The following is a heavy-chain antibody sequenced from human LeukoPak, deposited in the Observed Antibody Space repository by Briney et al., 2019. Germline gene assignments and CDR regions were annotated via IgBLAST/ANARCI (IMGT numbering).Heavy chain of an antibody. J-gene: IGHJ4*02. CDR3: ARERGRLVDN. Sequence: SETLSLTCTVSGGSISSGGYFWSWIRQPPGKGLEWIGYMHNSENAAYNPSLKSRVTISVDTSKNQISLKVNSVTAADTAVYYCARERGRLVDNWGQGTLVTLSS. CDR2: MHNSENA. D-gene: IGHD6-25*01. V-gene: IGHV4-31*03. CDR1: GGSISSGGYF.